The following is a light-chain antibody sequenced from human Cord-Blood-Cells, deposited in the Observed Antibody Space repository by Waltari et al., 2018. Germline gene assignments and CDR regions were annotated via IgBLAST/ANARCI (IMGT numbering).Light chain of an antibody. CDR3: SSYAGSNNLV. V-gene: IGLV2-8*01. CDR2: EVS. J-gene: IGLJ2*01. Sequence: QSALTQPLSASGSPGQPATLPCTGTSSDVGGYNYVSWYQQDPGQAPKLMICEVSKRPSGVPDRFSGSKAGNTASLTVAGLHAEDEADYYCSSYAGSNNLVFGGGTKLTVL. CDR1: SSDVGGYNY.